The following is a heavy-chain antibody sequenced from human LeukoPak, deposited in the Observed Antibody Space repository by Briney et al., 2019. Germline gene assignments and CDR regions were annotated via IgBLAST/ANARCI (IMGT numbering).Heavy chain of an antibody. J-gene: IGHJ6*02. V-gene: IGHV3-33*01. CDR2: IWYDGSNK. CDR3: ARDYRSSGWYRLYYYYGMDV. CDR1: GFTFSSYG. Sequence: SGGSLRLSCAASGFTFSSYGMPWVRQAPGKGLEWVAVIWYDGSNKYYADSVKGRFTISRDNSKNTLYLQMNSLRAEDTAVYYCARDYRSSGWYRLYYYYGMDVWGQGTTVTVSS. D-gene: IGHD6-19*01.